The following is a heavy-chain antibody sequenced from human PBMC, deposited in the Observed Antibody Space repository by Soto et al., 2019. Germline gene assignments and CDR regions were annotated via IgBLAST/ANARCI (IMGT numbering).Heavy chain of an antibody. CDR1: GGSFSGYY. CDR2: INHSGST. V-gene: IGHV4-34*01. Sequence: QVQLQQWGAGLLKPSETLPLTCAVYGGSFSGYYWSWIRQPPGKGLEWIGEINHSGSTNDNPSLKSRVTISLDTSKDQFSLKLSSVTAADTAVYYCARVRGAIRYVDVWGQGTTVTVSS. CDR3: ARVRGAIRYVDV. D-gene: IGHD3-10*01. J-gene: IGHJ6*02.